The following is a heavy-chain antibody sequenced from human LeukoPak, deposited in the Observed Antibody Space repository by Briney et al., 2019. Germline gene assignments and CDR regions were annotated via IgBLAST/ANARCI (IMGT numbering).Heavy chain of an antibody. V-gene: IGHV3-23*01. CDR3: AKVESSSEEGGRYFDY. CDR1: GFRSDDYA. Sequence: GGSLRLSCAASGFRSDDYAMSWVRQAPGKGLEWVSAISGSGGSTYYADSVKGRFTISRDNSKNTLYLQMNSLRAEDTAVYYCAKVESSSEEGGRYFDYWGQGTLVTVSS. CDR2: ISGSGGST. D-gene: IGHD6-6*01. J-gene: IGHJ4*02.